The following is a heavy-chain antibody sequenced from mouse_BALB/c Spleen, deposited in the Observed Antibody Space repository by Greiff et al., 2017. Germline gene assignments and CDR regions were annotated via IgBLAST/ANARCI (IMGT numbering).Heavy chain of an antibody. CDR2: ISNGGGST. J-gene: IGHJ2*01. Sequence: EVKVVESGGGLVQPGGSLKLSCAASGFTFSSYTMSWVRQTPEKRLEWVAYISNGGGSTYYPDTVKGRFTISRDNAKNTLYLQMSSLKSEDTAMYYCARHSSLDYWGQGTTLTVSS. CDR3: ARHSSLDY. V-gene: IGHV5-12-2*01. CDR1: GFTFSSYT.